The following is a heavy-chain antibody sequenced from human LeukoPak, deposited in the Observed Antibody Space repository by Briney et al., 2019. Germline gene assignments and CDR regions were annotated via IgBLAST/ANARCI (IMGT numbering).Heavy chain of an antibody. Sequence: SETLSLTCTVSGGSISGSYWSWIRQPPGKGLEWIGYVYYRGNTNYNPSLKSRLTISVDMSKNQFSLKLRSVSDADTAVYYCARQGDFWSGYPSDYWGQGTLVTVSS. CDR2: VYYRGNT. CDR1: GGSISGSY. D-gene: IGHD3-3*01. CDR3: ARQGDFWSGYPSDY. J-gene: IGHJ4*02. V-gene: IGHV4-59*08.